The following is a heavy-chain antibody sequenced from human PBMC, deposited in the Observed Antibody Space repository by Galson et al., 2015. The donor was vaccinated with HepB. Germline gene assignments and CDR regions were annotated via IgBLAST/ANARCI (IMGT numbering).Heavy chain of an antibody. CDR3: ARASWASGGEWELPERGWFDP. Sequence: SVKVSCKASGYTFTSYGISWVRQAPGQGLEWMGWISAYNGNTNYAQKLQGRVTMTTDTSTSTAYMELRSLRSDDTAVYYCARASWASGGEWELPERGWFDPWGQGTLVTVSS. D-gene: IGHD1-26*01. CDR1: GYTFTSYG. CDR2: ISAYNGNT. J-gene: IGHJ5*02. V-gene: IGHV1-18*01.